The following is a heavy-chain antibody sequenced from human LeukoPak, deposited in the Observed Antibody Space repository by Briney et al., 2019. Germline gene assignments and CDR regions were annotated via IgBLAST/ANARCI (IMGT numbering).Heavy chain of an antibody. V-gene: IGHV5-51*01. D-gene: IGHD6-25*01. CDR2: IFPGDSDT. CDR3: ARYGDGDITAAGRIEYFHY. CDR1: GYTFTNYW. J-gene: IGHJ1*01. Sequence: SGESLKISCKGSGYTFTNYWIGWVRQMPGKGLEWMGIIFPGDSDTKYSPSFQGKVTMSADKSINTAYLQWSSLKASDTAMYYCARYGDGDITAAGRIEYFHYWGQGTLVTVSS.